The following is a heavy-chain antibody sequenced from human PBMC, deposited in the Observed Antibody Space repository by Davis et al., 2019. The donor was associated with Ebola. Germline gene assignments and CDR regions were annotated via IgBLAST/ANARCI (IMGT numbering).Heavy chain of an antibody. V-gene: IGHV4-59*08. D-gene: IGHD3-9*01. CDR1: GGSISSYY. CDR3: ASRHLLYDILTGYSHGGFDP. CDR2: IYYSGST. Sequence: MPSETLSLTCTVSGGSISSYYWSWIRQPPGKGLEWIGYIYYSGSTNYNPSLTSRVTISVDTSKNQFSLKLSSVTAADTAVYYCASRHLLYDILTGYSHGGFDPWGQGTLVTVSS. J-gene: IGHJ5*02.